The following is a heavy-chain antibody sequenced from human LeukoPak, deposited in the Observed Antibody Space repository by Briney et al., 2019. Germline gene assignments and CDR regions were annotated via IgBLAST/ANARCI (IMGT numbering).Heavy chain of an antibody. V-gene: IGHV3-23*01. CDR1: GFTFSSYA. CDR2: ISGIGGST. Sequence: GGSLRLSCAASGFTFSSYAMNWVRQAPGKGLEWVSGISGIGGSTYYADSVKGRFTISRDNSKNTLYLQMNSLRAEDTAVYYCARDRGYSYVDYWGQGTLVTVSS. D-gene: IGHD5-18*01. J-gene: IGHJ4*02. CDR3: ARDRGYSYVDY.